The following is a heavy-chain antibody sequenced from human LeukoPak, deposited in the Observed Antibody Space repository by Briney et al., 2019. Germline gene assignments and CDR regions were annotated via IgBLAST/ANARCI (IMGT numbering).Heavy chain of an antibody. CDR3: ARDLVGARTGWFDP. D-gene: IGHD1-26*01. Sequence: PSETLSLTCTVSGGSISSSSYYWGWIRQPPGKGLEWIGSIYYSGSTYYNPSLKSRVTISVDTSKNQFSLKLSSVTAADTAVYYCARDLVGARTGWFDPWGQGTLVTVSS. CDR1: GGSISSSSYY. V-gene: IGHV4-39*07. CDR2: IYYSGST. J-gene: IGHJ5*02.